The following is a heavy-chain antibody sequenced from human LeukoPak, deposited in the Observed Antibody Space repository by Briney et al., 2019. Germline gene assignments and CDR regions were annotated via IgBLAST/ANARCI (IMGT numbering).Heavy chain of an antibody. CDR3: AKMYSSAWFGES. V-gene: IGHV3-23*01. D-gene: IGHD6-19*01. CDR2: IGGSGGNT. J-gene: IGHJ5*02. Sequence: PGGSLRLSCAASGFTFSSYAMNWVRQAPGKGLEWVSSIGGSGGNTYYADSVKGRFTISRDNSKNTLYLQMNNLRTEDTAVYYCAKMYSSAWFGESWGQGTLVTVSS. CDR1: GFTFSSYA.